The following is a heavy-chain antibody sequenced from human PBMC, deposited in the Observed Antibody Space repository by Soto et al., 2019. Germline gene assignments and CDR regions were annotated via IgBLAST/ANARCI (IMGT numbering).Heavy chain of an antibody. J-gene: IGHJ4*02. D-gene: IGHD1-26*01. CDR3: TKGGGGAPLDY. CDR1: GFTFSTAS. Sequence: EVQVLDSGGGLVQPGGSLRLSCAASGFTFSTASMSWVRQAPGMGLEWVSSISSSAYSTYYADSVKGRFTISRDNSKNTLHLQMSSLRAEDTAVYYCTKGGGGAPLDYWGQGILVTVSS. V-gene: IGHV3-23*01. CDR2: ISSSAYST.